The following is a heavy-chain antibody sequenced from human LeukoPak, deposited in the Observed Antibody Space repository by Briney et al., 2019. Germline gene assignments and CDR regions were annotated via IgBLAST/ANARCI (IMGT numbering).Heavy chain of an antibody. J-gene: IGHJ3*02. CDR3: ARNDCSSTSCQFGDAFDI. Sequence: PSQTLSLTCTVSGGSISSGDYYWSWIRQPPGKGLEWIGYIYYTVSTFYNPSLKSRVAISVGTSKNLFSLKLTSVTAADTAVYYCARNDCSSTSCQFGDAFDIWGQGAMVTVSS. D-gene: IGHD2-2*01. V-gene: IGHV4-30-4*08. CDR2: IYYTVST. CDR1: GGSISSGDYY.